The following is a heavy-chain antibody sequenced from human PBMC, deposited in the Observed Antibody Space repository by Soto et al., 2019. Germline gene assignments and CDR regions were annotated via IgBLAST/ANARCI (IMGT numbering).Heavy chain of an antibody. CDR3: AKPLGLSGSHGVYYYYGLDV. D-gene: IGHD1-26*01. V-gene: IGHV3-23*01. Sequence: RRLSCAASGFTFSSYAMSWVRQAPGKGLEWVSAISGSGGSTYYADSVKGRFTISRDNSKNTPYLQMNSLRAEDTAVYYCAKPLGLSGSHGVYYYYGLDVWGQGTTVTVSS. CDR1: GFTFSSYA. CDR2: ISGSGGST. J-gene: IGHJ6*02.